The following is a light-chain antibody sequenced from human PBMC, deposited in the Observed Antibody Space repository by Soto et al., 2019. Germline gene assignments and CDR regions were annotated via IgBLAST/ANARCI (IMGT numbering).Light chain of an antibody. CDR2: AAS. CDR3: QQSYHTPLT. Sequence: DIQMTQSPSSLSASVGDRVSITCRASQSISNNLNWYQQKPGKAPNLLIYAASSLQSGVPSRFSGSGSGTDFTLTISTLQPEDLAIYYCQQSYHTPLTFGGGTKVDI. V-gene: IGKV1-39*01. J-gene: IGKJ4*01. CDR1: QSISNN.